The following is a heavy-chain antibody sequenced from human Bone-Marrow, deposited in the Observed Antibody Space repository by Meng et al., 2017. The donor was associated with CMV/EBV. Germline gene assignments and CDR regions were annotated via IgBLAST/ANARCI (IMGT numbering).Heavy chain of an antibody. D-gene: IGHD1-14*01. J-gene: IGHJ6*02. V-gene: IGHV3-30*02. CDR1: GFTFSTYG. CDR2: IRYDEKNE. Sequence: GGSLRLSCAASGFTFSTYGMHWVRQAPGKGLEWVAFIRYDEKNEYYVDSVKGRFSISRDNAKNTLYLQMTSLRAEDTAVYYCAKETSLTTSWYYYGMDVWGQGTTVTVSS. CDR3: AKETSLTTSWYYYGMDV.